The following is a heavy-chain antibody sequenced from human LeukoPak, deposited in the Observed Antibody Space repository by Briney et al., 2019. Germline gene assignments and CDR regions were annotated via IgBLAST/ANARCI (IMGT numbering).Heavy chain of an antibody. J-gene: IGHJ4*02. CDR1: GFTFGSYA. CDR2: ISGSGGST. Sequence: GGSLRLSCAASGFTFGSYAMSWVRQAPGKGPEWVSAISGSGGSTSYADSVKGRFTISRDNSKNTLWMQMNSLRVEDTAIYYCAQVGGWGTMVTTPNYWGQGTLVTVSS. CDR3: AQVGGWGTMVTTPNY. D-gene: IGHD4-17*01. V-gene: IGHV3-23*01.